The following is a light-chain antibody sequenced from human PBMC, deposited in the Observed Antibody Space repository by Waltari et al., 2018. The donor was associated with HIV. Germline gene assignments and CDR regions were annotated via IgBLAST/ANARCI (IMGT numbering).Light chain of an antibody. V-gene: IGKV3-20*01. Sequence: EIVLTQSPGTLSLSPGARATLSCRASQSVSSSYLAWYQQKPGQAPRLLIYGASSRATGIPDRFSGSGSGADFTLTISRLEPEDFAVYYCQHYGSSSYTFGQGTKVEIK. CDR2: GAS. CDR3: QHYGSSSYT. CDR1: QSVSSSY. J-gene: IGKJ2*01.